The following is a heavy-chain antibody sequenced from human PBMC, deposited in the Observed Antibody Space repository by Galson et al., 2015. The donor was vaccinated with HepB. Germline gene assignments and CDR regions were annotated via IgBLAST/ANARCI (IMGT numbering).Heavy chain of an antibody. CDR3: ARTLGVAANYYYYALDV. V-gene: IGHV3-30-3*01. J-gene: IGHJ6*02. Sequence: SLRLSCAASEFTFSTYNMHWVRQAPGKGLEWVAVISYDGDNKYYTDSVKGRFTISRDNSKNTLSLQMNSLRAEDTAVYYCARTLGVAANYYYYALDVWGQGTTVTVSS. CDR1: EFTFSTYN. D-gene: IGHD6-19*01. CDR2: ISYDGDNK.